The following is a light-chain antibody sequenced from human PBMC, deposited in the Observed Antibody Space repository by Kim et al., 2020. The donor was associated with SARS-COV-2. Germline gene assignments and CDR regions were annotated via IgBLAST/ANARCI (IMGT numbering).Light chain of an antibody. CDR2: GAS. CDR1: QSVSNR. Sequence: EIVMTQSPATLSVSPGETATLSCRASQSVSNRVAWYQGKIGQAPRLLIYGASTRATDVPARFSGSGSGTEFTLTISSLRAEDFAVYYCQEYGSWPPWTFGLGTKVDIK. V-gene: IGKV3-15*01. J-gene: IGKJ1*01. CDR3: QEYGSWPPWT.